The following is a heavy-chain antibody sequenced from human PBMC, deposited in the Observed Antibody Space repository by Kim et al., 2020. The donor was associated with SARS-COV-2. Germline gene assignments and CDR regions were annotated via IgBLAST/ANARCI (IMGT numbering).Heavy chain of an antibody. V-gene: IGHV1-18*01. J-gene: IGHJ4*02. D-gene: IGHD5-18*01. CDR3: ARDGYSYGYGYLFFDY. Sequence: KLQGRVTMTTDTSTSTAYMELRSLRSDDTAVYYCARDGYSYGYGYLFFDYWGQGTLVTVSS.